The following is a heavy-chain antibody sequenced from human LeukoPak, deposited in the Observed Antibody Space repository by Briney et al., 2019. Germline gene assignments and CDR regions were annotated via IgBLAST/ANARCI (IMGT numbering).Heavy chain of an antibody. V-gene: IGHV4-59*01. D-gene: IGHD6-19*01. J-gene: IGHJ3*02. CDR1: GGSISSYY. Sequence: SETLSLTFTVSGGSISSYYWSWIRQPPGKGLEWIGYIYYSGSTNYNPSLKSRVTISVDTSKNQFSLKLSSVTAADTAVYYCARDGYSSGWYSISAFDIWGQGTMVTVSS. CDR2: IYYSGST. CDR3: ARDGYSSGWYSISAFDI.